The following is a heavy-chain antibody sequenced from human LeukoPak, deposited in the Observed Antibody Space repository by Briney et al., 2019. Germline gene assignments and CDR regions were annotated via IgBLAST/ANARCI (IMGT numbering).Heavy chain of an antibody. J-gene: IGHJ6*03. Sequence: PSETQSLTCTVSGGSISSGGYYWSWIRQPPGKGLEWIGYIYYSGSTNYNPSLKSRVTISVDTSKNQFSLKLSSVTAADTAVYYCARVDYGGNSAWGFYYYYMDVWGKGTTVTVSS. D-gene: IGHD4-23*01. CDR1: GGSISSGGYY. CDR2: IYYSGST. CDR3: ARVDYGGNSAWGFYYYYMDV. V-gene: IGHV4-61*08.